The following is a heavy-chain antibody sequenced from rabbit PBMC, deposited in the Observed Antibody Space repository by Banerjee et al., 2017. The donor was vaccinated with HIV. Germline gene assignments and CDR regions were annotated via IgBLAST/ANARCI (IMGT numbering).Heavy chain of an antibody. Sequence: QEQLKESGGGLVQPGGSLKLSCKASGFDFSSYYMSWVRQAPGKGLEWIGYIDPIFGSTYYASWVNGRFTISRSTSLNTVDLKMTSLTAADTATYFCARGGPSGYGGYGYVTEGYRLWGQGTLVTVS. J-gene: IGHJ6*01. CDR3: ARGGPSGYGGYGYVTEGYRL. CDR1: GFDFSSYY. D-gene: IGHD6-1*01. CDR2: IDPIFGST. V-gene: IGHV1S43*01.